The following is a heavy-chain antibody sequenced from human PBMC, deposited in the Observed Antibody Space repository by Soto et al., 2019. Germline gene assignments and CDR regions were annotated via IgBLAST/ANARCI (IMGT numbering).Heavy chain of an antibody. V-gene: IGHV4-39*02. Sequence: PSETLSLTCTVSGGSISSSSYYWGWIRQPPGKGLEWIGSIYYSGSTYYNPSLKSRVTISVDTSKNQFSLKLSSVTAADTAVYYCARDSDGSPKTNWFDPGGQGTLVTVSS. CDR1: GGSISSSSYY. J-gene: IGHJ5*02. D-gene: IGHD6-13*01. CDR3: ARDSDGSPKTNWFDP. CDR2: IYYSGST.